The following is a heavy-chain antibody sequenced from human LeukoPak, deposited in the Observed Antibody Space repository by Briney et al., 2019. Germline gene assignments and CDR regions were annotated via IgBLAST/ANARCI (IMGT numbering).Heavy chain of an antibody. D-gene: IGHD4-11*01. V-gene: IGHV3-48*03. CDR2: ISSSGSTI. Sequence: GGSLRLSCAASGFTFSSYEMNWVRQAPGKGLEWVSYISSSGSTIYYADSVKGRFTISRDNAKSSLYLQMNSLRAEDTAVYYCASTGDAFDIWGQGTMVTVSS. CDR3: ASTGDAFDI. CDR1: GFTFSSYE. J-gene: IGHJ3*02.